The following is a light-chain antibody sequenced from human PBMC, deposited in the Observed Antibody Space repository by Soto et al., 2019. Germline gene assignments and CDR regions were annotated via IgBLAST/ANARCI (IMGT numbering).Light chain of an antibody. CDR2: KAS. Sequence: TLSGSVGDRVTITCRASQTISSWLAWYQQKPGKAPKLLIYKASTLKSGVPSRVSGSGSGTEFTLTISSLQPDDFATYYCQHYNSYSEAFGQGTKVDIK. V-gene: IGKV1-5*03. CDR1: QTISSW. CDR3: QHYNSYSEA. J-gene: IGKJ1*01.